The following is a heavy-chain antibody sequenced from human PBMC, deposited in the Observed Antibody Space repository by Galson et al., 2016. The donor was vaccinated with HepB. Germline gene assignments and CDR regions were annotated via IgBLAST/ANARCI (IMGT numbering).Heavy chain of an antibody. CDR2: VNPRSGGT. V-gene: IGHV1-2*02. Sequence: SVKVSCKASGYTFTGYYMHWVRQAPGQGLEWMGWVNPRSGGTNFARKFQDSVTLTRDTSINTAYMDPSRLSSDDTAVYYCARGRAESSSWYGGIDFWGQGTLVTVSS. CDR3: ARGRAESSSWYGGIDF. CDR1: GYTFTGYY. J-gene: IGHJ4*02. D-gene: IGHD6-13*01.